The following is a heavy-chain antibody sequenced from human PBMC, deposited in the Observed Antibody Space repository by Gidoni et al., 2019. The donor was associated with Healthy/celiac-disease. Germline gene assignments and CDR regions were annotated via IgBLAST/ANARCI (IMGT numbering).Heavy chain of an antibody. CDR2: TYYRSKWYN. V-gene: IGHV6-1*01. D-gene: IGHD6-13*01. Sequence: QVQLQQSGPGLVKPSQTLSLTCAISGDSVSSTSAPWNWIRQSPSRGLEWLGRTYYRSKWYNDYAVSVKSRITINPDTSKNQFSLQLNSVTPEDTAVYYCARDRIAAAGTLWGEFDYWGQGTLVTVSS. CDR1: GDSVSSTSAP. J-gene: IGHJ4*02. CDR3: ARDRIAAAGTLWGEFDY.